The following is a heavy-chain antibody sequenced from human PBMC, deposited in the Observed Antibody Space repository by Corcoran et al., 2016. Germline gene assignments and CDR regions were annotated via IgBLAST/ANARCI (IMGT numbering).Heavy chain of an antibody. CDR2: INPSGGST. CDR1: GYTFTSYY. D-gene: IGHD3-3*01. CDR3: ARANVWSGYYTGDYYGMDV. Sequence: QVQLVQSGAEVKKPGASVKVSCKASGYTFTSYYMHWVRQAPGQGLDWMGIINPSGGSTSYAQKFQGRVTMTRDTSTSTVYMELSSLRSEDTAVYYCARANVWSGYYTGDYYGMDVWGQGTTVTVSS. J-gene: IGHJ6*02. V-gene: IGHV1-46*01.